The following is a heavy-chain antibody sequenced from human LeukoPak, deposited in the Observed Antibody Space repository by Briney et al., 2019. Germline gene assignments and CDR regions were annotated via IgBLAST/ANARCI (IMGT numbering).Heavy chain of an antibody. D-gene: IGHD3-10*01. V-gene: IGHV4-59*01. J-gene: IGHJ2*01. CDR2: IYYSGST. CDR3: ARDYYYGSGSYDWYFDL. CDR1: GGSISSYY. Sequence: PSETLSLTCTVSGGSISSYYWSWIRQPPGKGLEWIGYIYYSGSTNCNPSLKSRVTISVDTSKNQFSLKLSSVTAADTAVYYCARDYYYGSGSYDWYFDLWGRGTLVTVSS.